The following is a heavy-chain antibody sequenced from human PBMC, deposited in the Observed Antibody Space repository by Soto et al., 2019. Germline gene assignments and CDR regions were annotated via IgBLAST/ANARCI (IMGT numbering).Heavy chain of an antibody. J-gene: IGHJ4*02. CDR1: GGSFSGYY. CDR2: INHSGST. CDR3: ARGGITRQLPR. Sequence: SETLYLTCAVYGGSFSGYYWSWIRQPPGKGLEWIGEINHSGSTNYNPSLKSRVTISVDTSKNQFSLKLSSVTAADTAVYYCARGGITRQLPRWGQGTLVTVSS. D-gene: IGHD6-6*01. V-gene: IGHV4-34*01.